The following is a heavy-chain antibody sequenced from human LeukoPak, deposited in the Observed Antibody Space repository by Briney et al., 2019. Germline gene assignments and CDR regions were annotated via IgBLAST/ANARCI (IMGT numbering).Heavy chain of an antibody. J-gene: IGHJ4*02. D-gene: IGHD2-21*01. CDR1: GYTFSSFW. V-gene: IGHV3-74*01. CDR2: INSDGSTI. CDR3: ARVTVSSSEVIFDY. Sequence: GGSLRLSWAAPGYTFSSFWAHWVRQALGQGLVWVSRINSDGSTITYADSVKGRFTISRDNARNTLYLQMNSLRAEDTAVYYCARVTVSSSEVIFDYWGQGSLVAVSS.